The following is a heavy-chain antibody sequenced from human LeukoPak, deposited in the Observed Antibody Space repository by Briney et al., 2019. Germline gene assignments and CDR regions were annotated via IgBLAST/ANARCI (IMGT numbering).Heavy chain of an antibody. CDR2: IYPGGSDT. CDR1: GYSFTSYW. J-gene: IGHJ6*03. CDR3: ARHVLWSYCSGGRCYNYYYYMDV. V-gene: IGHV5-51*01. Sequence: GESLKISCKGSGYSFTSYWIVWVRQMPGKGLEWMGIIYPGGSDTRYSPSFQGQVTISADKSISTAYLQWSSLKASDTAMYYCARHVLWSYCSGGRCYNYYYYMDVWGKGTTVTVSS. D-gene: IGHD2-15*01.